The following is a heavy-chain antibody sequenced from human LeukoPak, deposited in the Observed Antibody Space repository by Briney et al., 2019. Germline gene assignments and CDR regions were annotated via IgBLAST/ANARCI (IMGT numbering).Heavy chain of an antibody. CDR1: GFTFSYYA. J-gene: IGHJ4*02. Sequence: GGSLRLSCAAAGFTFSYYAIHWVRQAPGKGLEWVAVISYDGSNKYYADSVKGRFTISRDNSKNTLDLQMNSLRAEDTAVYYCARDGSTRDYDFWSGYLDYWGQGTLVTVSS. D-gene: IGHD3-3*01. CDR2: ISYDGSNK. CDR3: ARDGSTRDYDFWSGYLDY. V-gene: IGHV3-30-3*01.